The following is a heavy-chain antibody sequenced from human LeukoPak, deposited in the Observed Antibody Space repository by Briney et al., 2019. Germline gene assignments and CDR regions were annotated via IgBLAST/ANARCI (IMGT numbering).Heavy chain of an antibody. CDR3: ARVTSPMVRGVPPYFDY. D-gene: IGHD3-10*01. CDR1: GYTFTSYG. CDR2: ISAYNGNT. J-gene: IGHJ4*02. Sequence: ASVKVSCKASGYTFTSYGISWVRQAPGQGLEWMGWISAYNGNTNYAQKLQGRATMTTDTSTSTAYMELRSLRSDDTAVYYCARVTSPMVRGVPPYFDYWGQGTLVTVSS. V-gene: IGHV1-18*01.